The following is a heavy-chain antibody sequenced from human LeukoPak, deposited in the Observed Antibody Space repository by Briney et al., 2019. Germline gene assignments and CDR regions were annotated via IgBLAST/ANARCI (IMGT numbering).Heavy chain of an antibody. CDR2: IWYDGSNK. Sequence: GGSLRLSCAASGFTFSSYWMSWVRQAPGKGLEWVAVIWYDGSNKYYADSVKGRFTISRDNSKNTLYLQMNSLRAEDTAVYYCARDSAGNTMNLYYWGQGTLVTVSS. J-gene: IGHJ4*02. CDR1: GFTFSSYW. V-gene: IGHV3-33*08. D-gene: IGHD3-22*01. CDR3: ARDSAGNTMNLYY.